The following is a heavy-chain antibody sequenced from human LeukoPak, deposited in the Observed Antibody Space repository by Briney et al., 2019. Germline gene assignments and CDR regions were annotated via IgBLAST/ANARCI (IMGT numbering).Heavy chain of an antibody. CDR1: GYTFTSYG. CDR3: ATGGSSWYWFDP. J-gene: IGHJ5*02. V-gene: IGHV1-18*01. Sequence: ASVKVSCKASGYTFTSYGISWVRQAPGQGLEWMGWISAYNGNTNYAQKLQGRVTMTEDTSTDTAYMELSSLRSEDTAVYYCATGGSSWYWFDPWGQGTLVTVSS. CDR2: ISAYNGNT. D-gene: IGHD6-13*01.